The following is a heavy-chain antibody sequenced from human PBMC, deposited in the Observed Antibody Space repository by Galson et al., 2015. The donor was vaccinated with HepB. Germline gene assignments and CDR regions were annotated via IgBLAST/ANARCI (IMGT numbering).Heavy chain of an antibody. V-gene: IGHV3-33*01. D-gene: IGHD2-21*01. Sequence: SLRLSCAASGFTFSSYGMHWVRQAPGKGLEWVAVIWYDGSNKYYADSVKGRFTISRDNSKNTLYLQMNSLRAEDTAVYYCARAASVGIAPLDYWCQRTLVTASS. CDR1: GFTFSSYG. CDR3: ARAASVGIAPLDY. J-gene: IGHJ4*02. CDR2: IWYDGSNK.